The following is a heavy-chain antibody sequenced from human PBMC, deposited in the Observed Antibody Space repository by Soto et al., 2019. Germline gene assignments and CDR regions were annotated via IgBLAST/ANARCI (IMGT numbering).Heavy chain of an antibody. CDR1: GGSISSSSYY. J-gene: IGHJ4*02. V-gene: IGHV4-39*01. Sequence: SSETLSLTCTVSGGSISSSSYYWGWIRQPPGKGLEWIGSIYYSGSTYYNPSLKSRVTISVDTSKNQFSLKLSSVTAADTAVYYCARGTRYFYYDSSGTIFDYWGQGTLVTVSS. CDR3: ARGTRYFYYDSSGTIFDY. D-gene: IGHD3-22*01. CDR2: IYYSGST.